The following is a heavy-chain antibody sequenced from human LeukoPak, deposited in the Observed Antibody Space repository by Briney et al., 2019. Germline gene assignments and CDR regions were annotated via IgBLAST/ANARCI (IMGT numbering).Heavy chain of an antibody. CDR2: IYHSGST. CDR3: ARYEGVEMATISVDY. CDR1: GYSISSGYY. J-gene: IGHJ4*02. Sequence: PSETLSLTCTVSGYSISSGYYWGWIRQPPGKGLEWIGSIYHSGSTYYNPSLKSRVTISVDTSKNQFSLKLSPVTAADTAVYYCARYEGVEMATISVDYWGQGTLVTVSS. V-gene: IGHV4-38-2*02. D-gene: IGHD5-24*01.